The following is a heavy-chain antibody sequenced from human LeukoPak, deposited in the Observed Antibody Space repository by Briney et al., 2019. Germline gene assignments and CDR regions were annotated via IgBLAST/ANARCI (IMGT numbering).Heavy chain of an antibody. Sequence: SETLSLTCTVSGGSISSYYWSWIRQPPGKGLEWIGYIYYSGSTNYNPSLKSRVTISVDTSKNQFSLKLSSVTAADTAVYYCARDYLINGDSNYYYYYGMDVWGQGTTVTVSS. D-gene: IGHD4-17*01. J-gene: IGHJ6*02. V-gene: IGHV4-59*01. CDR1: GGSISSYY. CDR3: ARDYLINGDSNYYYYYGMDV. CDR2: IYYSGST.